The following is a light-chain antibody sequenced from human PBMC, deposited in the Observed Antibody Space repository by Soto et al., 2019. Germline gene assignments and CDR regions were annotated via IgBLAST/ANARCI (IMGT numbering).Light chain of an antibody. CDR1: QSVSSN. J-gene: IGKJ2*01. CDR2: GAS. V-gene: IGKV3-15*01. Sequence: EIVMTQSPATLSVFPGERATLSCRASQSVSSNLAWYQQKPGQAPRLLIYGASTRATGIPARFSGSGSGTDFTLTISSLQSEDFAVYYCQQYNNWPPKMYTFGQGTKLEIK. CDR3: QQYNNWPPKMYT.